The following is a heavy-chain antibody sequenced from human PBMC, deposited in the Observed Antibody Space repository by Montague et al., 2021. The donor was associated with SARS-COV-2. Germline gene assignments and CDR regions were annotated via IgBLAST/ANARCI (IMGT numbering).Heavy chain of an antibody. CDR1: GFIFSSHN. J-gene: IGHJ4*02. V-gene: IGHV3-48*02. Sequence: SLRLSCAASGFIFSSHNMNWVRQAPGKGLEWVSFISGSSITKYYADSVKGRFTISRDNAKNSLYLQMNSLRDDDTAVYYCTRKFASWGQGTLVTVSS. CDR3: TRKFAS. CDR2: ISGSSITK.